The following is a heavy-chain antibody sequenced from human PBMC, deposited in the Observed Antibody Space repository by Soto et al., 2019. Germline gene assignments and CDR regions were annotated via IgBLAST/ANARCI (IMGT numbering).Heavy chain of an antibody. CDR1: GFTFSSYE. J-gene: IGHJ3*02. Sequence: GGSLRLSCAASGFTFSSYEMNWVRQAPGKGLEWVSYISSSGSTIYYADSVKGRFTISRDNAKNSLYLQMNSLRAEDTAVYYCARDVPCGAVDELCVHDAFDTWGQGTMVTVSS. CDR2: ISSSGSTI. CDR3: ARDVPCGAVDELCVHDAFDT. D-gene: IGHD6-19*01. V-gene: IGHV3-48*03.